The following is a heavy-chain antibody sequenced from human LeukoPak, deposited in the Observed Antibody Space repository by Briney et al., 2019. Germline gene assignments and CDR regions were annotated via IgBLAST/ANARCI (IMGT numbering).Heavy chain of an antibody. V-gene: IGHV4-39*01. CDR3: ARECQGNDY. Sequence: NPSETLSLTCTVSGGSISSSSYYWGWIRQPPGKGLEWIGSIYYSGSTYYNPSLKSRVTISVDTSKNQFSLKLSSVTAADTAVYYCARECQGNDYWGQGTLVTVSS. CDR2: IYYSGST. CDR1: GGSISSSSYY. J-gene: IGHJ4*02. D-gene: IGHD3-3*01.